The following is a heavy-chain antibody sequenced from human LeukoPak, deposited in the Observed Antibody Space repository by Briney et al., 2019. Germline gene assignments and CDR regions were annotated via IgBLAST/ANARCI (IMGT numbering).Heavy chain of an antibody. J-gene: IGHJ4*02. CDR3: AKDEGIEGYFDY. CDR1: GFTFSSCG. CDR2: ISGTSYNT. Sequence: QPGGSLRLSCAASGFTFSSCGMTWVRQAPGKGLEWVSAISGTSYNTYYADSVEGRFTISRDNSKNTLYLQMYSLRAEDTAVYYCAKDEGIEGYFDYWGQGTLVTVSS. V-gene: IGHV3-23*01.